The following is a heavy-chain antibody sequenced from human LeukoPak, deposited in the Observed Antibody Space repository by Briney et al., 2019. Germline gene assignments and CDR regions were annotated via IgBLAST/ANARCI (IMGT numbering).Heavy chain of an antibody. CDR1: GFTFSSYE. J-gene: IGHJ4*02. Sequence: GGSLRLSCAASGFTFSSYEMDWVRQAPEKGLEWISYISSSGGYMYADSVKGRFTISRDNAKNSLYLQMNSLRAEDTAVYYCAKGATTVTSNFDYWGQGTLVTVSS. D-gene: IGHD4-17*01. V-gene: IGHV3-48*03. CDR3: AKGATTVTSNFDY. CDR2: ISSSGGYM.